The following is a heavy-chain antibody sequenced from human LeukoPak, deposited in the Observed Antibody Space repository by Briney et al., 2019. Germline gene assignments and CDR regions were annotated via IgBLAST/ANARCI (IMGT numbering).Heavy chain of an antibody. CDR3: ARVAVQQLEPSFVYYYYMDV. Sequence: GGSLRLSCAASGFTFSSYSMNWVRQAPGKGLEWVSSISSSSSYIYYADSVKGRFTISRDNAKNSLYLQMNSLRAEDTAVYYCARVAVQQLEPSFVYYYYMDVWGKGTTVTVSS. D-gene: IGHD6-13*01. V-gene: IGHV3-21*01. CDR1: GFTFSSYS. J-gene: IGHJ6*03. CDR2: ISSSSSYI.